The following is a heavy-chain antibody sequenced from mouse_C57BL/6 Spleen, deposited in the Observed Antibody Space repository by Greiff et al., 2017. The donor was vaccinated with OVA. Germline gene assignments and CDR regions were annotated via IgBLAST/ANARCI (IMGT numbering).Heavy chain of an antibody. J-gene: IGHJ4*01. CDR1: GFTFSDYG. Sequence: EVMLVESGGGLVKPGGSLKLSCAASGFTFSDYGMHWVRQAPEKGLEWVAYISSGSSTIYYADTVKGRFTISRDNAKNTLFLQMTSLRSEDTAMYYCARGGTWDYYAMDYWGQGTSVTVSS. CDR2: ISSGSSTI. V-gene: IGHV5-17*01. D-gene: IGHD2-14*01. CDR3: ARGGTWDYYAMDY.